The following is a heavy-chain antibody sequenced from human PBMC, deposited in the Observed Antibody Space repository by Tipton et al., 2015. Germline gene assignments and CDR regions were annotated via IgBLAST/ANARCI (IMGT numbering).Heavy chain of an antibody. CDR1: GGSISSYY. CDR3: ARGRGWRVFDY. CDR2: IHYSGAT. J-gene: IGHJ4*02. V-gene: IGHV4-59*12. D-gene: IGHD3-10*01. Sequence: TLSLTCTVSGGSISSYYWSWIRQPPGKGLEWIGYIHYSGATKYNPSLKSRVTISVDTSKSQFFLKLTSVIAADTAVYFCARGRGWRVFDYWGQGTLVTVSS.